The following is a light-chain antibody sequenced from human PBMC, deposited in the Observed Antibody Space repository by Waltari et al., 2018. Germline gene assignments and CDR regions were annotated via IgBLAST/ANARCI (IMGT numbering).Light chain of an antibody. CDR2: VVS. Sequence: QSALTQPPSASGSPGQSVTLSCTGTSSDVGALNICSWYQQHPGKAPTLLISVVSKRPSGVPDRFSGSKSGNTASLTVSGLQSEDEADYYCCSYAGSNNLFGGGTKLTVL. CDR3: CSYAGSNNL. CDR1: SSDVGALNI. V-gene: IGLV2-8*01. J-gene: IGLJ2*01.